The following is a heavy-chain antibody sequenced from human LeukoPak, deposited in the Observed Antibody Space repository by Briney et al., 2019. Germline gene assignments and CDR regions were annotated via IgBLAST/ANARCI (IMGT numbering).Heavy chain of an antibody. Sequence: SETLSLTCAVSGYSISSGYYWGWIRQPPGKGLEWIGSIYHSGSTYYNPSLKSRVTISVDTSKNLFSLKLSSVTAADTAVYYCARVVVVVAAREYYFDYWGQGTLVTVSP. CDR3: ARVVVVVAAREYYFDY. D-gene: IGHD2-15*01. CDR2: IYHSGST. J-gene: IGHJ4*02. V-gene: IGHV4-38-2*01. CDR1: GYSISSGYY.